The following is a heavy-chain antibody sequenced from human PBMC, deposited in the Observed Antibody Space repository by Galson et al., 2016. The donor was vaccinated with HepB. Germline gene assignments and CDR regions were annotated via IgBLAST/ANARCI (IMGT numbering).Heavy chain of an antibody. CDR3: AKDSGHSAGSYDH. J-gene: IGHJ4*02. D-gene: IGHD3-22*01. Sequence: SLRLSCAASGFTFSTYAMSWVRQAPGEGLEWVSGLGGSGGDKHYADSVTGRFTFSRHNGQNILYLYMHRLRVDATAVYFCAKDSGHSAGSYDHWGQGTLVTVSS. CDR2: LGGSGGDK. V-gene: IGHV3-23*01. CDR1: GFTFSTYA.